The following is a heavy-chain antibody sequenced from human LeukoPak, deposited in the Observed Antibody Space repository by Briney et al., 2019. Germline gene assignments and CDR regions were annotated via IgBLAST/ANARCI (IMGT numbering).Heavy chain of an antibody. CDR2: ISYDGSNK. CDR1: GFTFSSYE. V-gene: IGHV3-30-3*01. J-gene: IGHJ6*02. Sequence: GGSLRLSCAASGFTFSSYEMNWVRQAPGKGLEWVAVISYDGSNKYYADSVKGRFTISRDNSKNTLYLQMNSLRAEDTAVYYCARRPAADYYYGMDVWGQGTTVTVSS. D-gene: IGHD2-2*01. CDR3: ARRPAADYYYGMDV.